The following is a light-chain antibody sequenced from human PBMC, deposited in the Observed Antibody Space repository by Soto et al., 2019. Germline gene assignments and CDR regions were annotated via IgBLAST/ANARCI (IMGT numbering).Light chain of an antibody. V-gene: IGKV1-5*01. Sequence: DIQMPQSPSTLSASVGARVTITCRASQSISSWLAWYQQKPGKAPKLLIYDASSLESGVPSRFSGSGSGTEFTLTISSLQPDDFATYYCQQSYSTLVTFGGGTKVDIK. CDR3: QQSYSTLVT. CDR1: QSISSW. CDR2: DAS. J-gene: IGKJ4*01.